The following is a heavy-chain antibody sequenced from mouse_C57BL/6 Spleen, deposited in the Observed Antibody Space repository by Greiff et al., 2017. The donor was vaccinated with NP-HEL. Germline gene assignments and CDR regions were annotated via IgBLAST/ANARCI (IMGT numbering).Heavy chain of an antibody. V-gene: IGHV5-16*01. J-gene: IGHJ3*01. CDR3: ARGRYYGSSAWFAY. D-gene: IGHD1-1*01. CDR2: INYDGSST. CDR1: GFTFSDYY. Sequence: EVQVVESEGGLVQPGSSMKLSCTASGFTFSDYYMAWVRQVPEKGLEWVANINYDGSSTYYLDSLKSRFIISRDNAKNILYLQMSSLKSEDTATYYCARGRYYGSSAWFAYWGQGTLVTVSA.